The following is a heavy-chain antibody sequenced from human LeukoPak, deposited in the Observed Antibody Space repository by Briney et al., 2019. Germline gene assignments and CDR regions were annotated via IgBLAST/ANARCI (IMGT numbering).Heavy chain of an antibody. CDR3: ARDGWYSSGWGDY. J-gene: IGHJ4*02. V-gene: IGHV3-74*01. CDR1: GFTFSTYW. D-gene: IGHD6-19*01. Sequence: PGGSLRLSCVVSGFTFSTYWMHWVRQGPGKGLVWVSRIDSGGSNTLYADSVRGRFTISRDNAKNTLYLQMNSLRAEDTAVYYCARDGWYSSGWGDYWGQGTLVTVSS. CDR2: IDSGGSNT.